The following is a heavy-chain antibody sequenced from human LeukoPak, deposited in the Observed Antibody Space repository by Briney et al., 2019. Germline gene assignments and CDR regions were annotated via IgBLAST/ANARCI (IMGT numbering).Heavy chain of an antibody. V-gene: IGHV3-48*03. J-gene: IGHJ6*03. CDR2: ISSSGSTI. Sequence: GGSLRLSCAASGFTFSSYEMNWVRQAPGKGLEWVSYISSSGSTIYYADSVKGRFTISRDNAKNSLFLQMNSLTAEDTAVYYCARDPYSGGYWNYYYYYMDVWGKGTTVTISS. D-gene: IGHD1-26*01. CDR3: ARDPYSGGYWNYYYYYMDV. CDR1: GFTFSSYE.